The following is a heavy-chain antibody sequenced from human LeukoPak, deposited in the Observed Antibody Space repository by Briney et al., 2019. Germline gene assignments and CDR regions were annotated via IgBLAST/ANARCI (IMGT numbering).Heavy chain of an antibody. J-gene: IGHJ4*02. Sequence: GGSLRLSCAASGFTFSSYSMNWVRQPPGKGLEWVSSISSSSSYIYYADSVKGRFTISRDNAKNSLYLQMNSLRAEDTAVYYCARDAGYYDFWSGPDYFDYWGQGTLVTVSS. V-gene: IGHV3-21*01. CDR2: ISSSSSYI. CDR3: ARDAGYYDFWSGPDYFDY. D-gene: IGHD3-3*01. CDR1: GFTFSSYS.